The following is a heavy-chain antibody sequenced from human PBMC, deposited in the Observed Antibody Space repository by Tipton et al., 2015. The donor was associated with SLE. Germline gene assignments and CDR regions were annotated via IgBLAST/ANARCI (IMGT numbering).Heavy chain of an antibody. CDR3: ARERAVAGFYYFDY. V-gene: IGHV4-31*03. Sequence: TLSLTCTVSGGSISSGGYYWRWIRQHPGKGLEWIGYIYYSGSTYYNPSLKSRVTISVDTSKNQFSLKLSSVTAADTAVYYCARERAVAGFYYFDYWGQGTLVTVSS. CDR2: IYYSGST. J-gene: IGHJ4*02. D-gene: IGHD6-19*01. CDR1: GGSISSGGYY.